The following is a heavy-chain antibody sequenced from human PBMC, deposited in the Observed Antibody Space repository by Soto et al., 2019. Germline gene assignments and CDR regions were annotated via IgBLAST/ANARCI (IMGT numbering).Heavy chain of an antibody. V-gene: IGHV4-39*07. CDR2: IYYSGST. CDR1: GGSISSSSYY. Sequence: SETLSLTCTVSGGSISSSSYYWGWIRQPPGKGLEWIGSIYYSGSTYYNPSLKSRVTISVDTSKNQFSLKLSSVTAADTAVYYCAREADYGDYFIFDYWGQGTLVTVSS. CDR3: AREADYGDYFIFDY. J-gene: IGHJ4*02. D-gene: IGHD4-17*01.